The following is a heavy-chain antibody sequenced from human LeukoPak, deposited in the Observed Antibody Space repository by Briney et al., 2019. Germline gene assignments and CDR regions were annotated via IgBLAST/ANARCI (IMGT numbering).Heavy chain of an antibody. J-gene: IGHJ4*02. V-gene: IGHV3-49*04. D-gene: IGHD1-26*01. CDR1: GFTFGDYA. CDR2: IRSKAYGGTT. Sequence: GGSLRLSCTASGFTFGDYAMSWVRQAPGKGLERVGFIRSKAYGGTTEYAASVKGRFTISRDDSKSIAYLQMNSLKTEDTAVYYCTRDTPHRSGSYYCWGQGTLVTVSS. CDR3: TRDTPHRSGSYYC.